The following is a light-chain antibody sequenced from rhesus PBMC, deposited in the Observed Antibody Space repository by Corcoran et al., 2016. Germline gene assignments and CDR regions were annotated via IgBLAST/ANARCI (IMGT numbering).Light chain of an antibody. CDR3: LQYNNIPWT. Sequence: DILMTQSPSSLSASVGDTVTITCRASQDISRWLAWYQQKPGKAPKLMIQKSSSFKSGVPSRFSGSGAGTDCTLTISGLQSEGFARYVCLQYNNIPWTFGQGTKVEIK. J-gene: IGKJ1*01. V-gene: IGKV1-22*01. CDR2: KSS. CDR1: QDISRW.